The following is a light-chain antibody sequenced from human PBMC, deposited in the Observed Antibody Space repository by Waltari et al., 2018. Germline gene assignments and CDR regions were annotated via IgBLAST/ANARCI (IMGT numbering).Light chain of an antibody. Sequence: EIVLTQSPATLSLSPGERATLSCRASQSVCTYLAWYQQKPGQAPRLLISDASYRASGIPARFSGSGSGTDFTLTISSLEPEDFAIYYCQQRTDWPPLTFGGGTKVEIK. CDR1: QSVCTY. J-gene: IGKJ4*01. CDR3: QQRTDWPPLT. V-gene: IGKV3-11*01. CDR2: DAS.